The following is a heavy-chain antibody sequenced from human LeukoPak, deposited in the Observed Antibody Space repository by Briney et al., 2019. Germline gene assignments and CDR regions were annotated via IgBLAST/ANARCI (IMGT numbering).Heavy chain of an antibody. D-gene: IGHD6-6*01. CDR3: ARTNSRSSNYYYGMDA. Sequence: GRSLRLSCAASGFTFSSYGMHWVRQAPGKGLEWLAVIWYDGSNSYYADSVKGQFTISRDNSKNTLYLQMNSLRAEDTAVYYCARTNSRSSNYYYGMDAWGQGTTVTVSS. CDR1: GFTFSSYG. V-gene: IGHV3-33*01. J-gene: IGHJ6*02. CDR2: IWYDGSNS.